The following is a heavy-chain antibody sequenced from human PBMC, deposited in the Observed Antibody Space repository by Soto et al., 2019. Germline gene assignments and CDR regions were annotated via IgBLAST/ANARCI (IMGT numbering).Heavy chain of an antibody. CDR2: ISYDGSNK. V-gene: IGHV3-30*18. CDR3: AKDAWPTVTTFLDL. Sequence: GGSLRLSCAASGFTFSSYGMHWVRQAPGKGLEWVAVISYDGSNKYYADSVKGRFTISRDNSKNTLYLQMNSLRAEDTAVYYCAKDAWPTVTTFLDLWGQGTLVTVSS. D-gene: IGHD4-17*01. CDR1: GFTFSSYG. J-gene: IGHJ5*02.